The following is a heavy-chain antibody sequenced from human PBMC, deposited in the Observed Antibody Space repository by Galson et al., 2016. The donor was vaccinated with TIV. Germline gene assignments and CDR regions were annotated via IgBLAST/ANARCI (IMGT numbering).Heavy chain of an antibody. CDR3: ARHSYDYGDNTGPTGGFDY. J-gene: IGHJ4*02. D-gene: IGHD3-16*01. V-gene: IGHV5-51*01. CDR1: GYTFTTYW. CDR2: IYVGDSDT. Sequence: QSGAEVKKTGESLKISCKGSGYTFTTYWIAWVRQMPGKGLEWMGIIYVGDSDTRYSPSFQGQVTMAADKFLSTAYLQWNSLQTSDTAIYYCARHSYDYGDNTGPTGGFDYWGQGTLVTVSS.